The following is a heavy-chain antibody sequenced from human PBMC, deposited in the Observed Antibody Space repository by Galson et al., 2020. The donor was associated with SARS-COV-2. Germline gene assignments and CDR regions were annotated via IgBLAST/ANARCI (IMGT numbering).Heavy chain of an antibody. CDR1: GFTFSGAV. CDR3: TTINY. J-gene: IGHJ4*02. CDR2: IRSRTNNYAT. V-gene: IGHV3-73*01. Sequence: GGSLRLSCAASGFTFSGAVIHWVRQASGKGLEWVGRIRSRTNNYATGYAASMKGRFIISRDDSKKTAYLQMNSLKTEDTAVYYCTTINYWGQGTLVTVSS.